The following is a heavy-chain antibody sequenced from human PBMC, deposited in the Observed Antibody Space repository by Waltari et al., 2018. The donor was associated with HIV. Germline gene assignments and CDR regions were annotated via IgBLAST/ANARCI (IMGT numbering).Heavy chain of an antibody. D-gene: IGHD3-9*01. CDR2: FDPEGDET. CDR1: GYSLTQLS. CDR3: ASNDRPVYFFDY. V-gene: IGHV1-24*01. Sequence: QVVLIESGAEVKQPGGSVKVSCKVAGYSLTQLSMHWVRQAAGEGLEWMGGFDPEGDETIYAQKFQGRRSMTEDTSTDTAYMELRGLRSDDTAVYYCASNDRPVYFFDYWSHGTLVTVSS. J-gene: IGHJ4*01.